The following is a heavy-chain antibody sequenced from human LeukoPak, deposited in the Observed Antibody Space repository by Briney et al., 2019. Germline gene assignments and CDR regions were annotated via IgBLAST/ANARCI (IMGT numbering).Heavy chain of an antibody. CDR2: ISYDGSK. V-gene: IGHV3-30*18. CDR1: GFTFSSYG. D-gene: IGHD4-11*01. J-gene: IGHJ6*02. CDR3: AKDRRDYPTLYYYYGMDV. Sequence: GRSLRLSCAASGFTFSSYGMHWVRQAPGKGLEWVAVISYDGSKYYADSVKGRFTISRDNSKNTLHLRMNSLRAEDTAVYYCAKDRRDYPTLYYYYGMDVWGQGTTVTVSS.